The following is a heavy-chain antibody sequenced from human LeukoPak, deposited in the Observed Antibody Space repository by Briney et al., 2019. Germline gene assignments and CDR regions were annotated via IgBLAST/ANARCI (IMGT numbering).Heavy chain of an antibody. Sequence: GGSLRLSCTVSGFTVSSNSMSWVRQAPGKGLEWVSFIYSDNTHYSDSVTGRFTISRDNSKNTLYLQMNSLRAEDTAVYYCARRAGAYSHPYDYWGQGTLVTVSS. CDR1: GFTVSSNS. J-gene: IGHJ4*02. CDR2: IYSDNT. CDR3: ARRAGAYSHPYDY. D-gene: IGHD4/OR15-4a*01. V-gene: IGHV3-53*01.